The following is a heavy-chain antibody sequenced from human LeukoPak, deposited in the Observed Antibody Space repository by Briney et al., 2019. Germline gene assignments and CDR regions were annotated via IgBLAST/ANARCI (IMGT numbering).Heavy chain of an antibody. Sequence: ASVKVSCKASGYTFTSYCISWVRQAPGRGLKWMVWISAYNGNTNYAQKLQGRVTMTTDTSTSTAYMELRSLRSDDTAVYYCARVYTNVWYSGYLHMDVWGKGTTVTVSS. CDR1: GYTFTSYC. V-gene: IGHV1-18*01. CDR2: ISAYNGNT. CDR3: ARVYTNVWYSGYLHMDV. J-gene: IGHJ6*03. D-gene: IGHD3-16*01.